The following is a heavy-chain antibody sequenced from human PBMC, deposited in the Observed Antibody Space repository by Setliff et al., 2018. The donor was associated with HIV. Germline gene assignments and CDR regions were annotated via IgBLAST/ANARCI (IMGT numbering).Heavy chain of an antibody. D-gene: IGHD3-22*01. J-gene: IGHJ1*01. V-gene: IGHV4-38-2*01. Sequence: SETLSXXXAVSAYXXSSGYYWGWIRQPPGKGLEWIGSIYHSGSTYYXXSLMSRVTISVDTSQNQFSLKLRSVTAADTAVYYCARQWRDQYNSGVSTEYFQHWXLGTLVTSPQ. CDR1: AYXXSSGYY. CDR2: IYHSGST. CDR3: ARQWRDQYNSGVSTEYFQH.